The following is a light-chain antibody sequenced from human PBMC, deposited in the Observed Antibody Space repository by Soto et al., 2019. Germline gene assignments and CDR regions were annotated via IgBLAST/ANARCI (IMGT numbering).Light chain of an antibody. V-gene: IGKV3-20*01. J-gene: IGKJ1*01. CDR2: GAS. CDR3: QQFGRSPPSWT. CDR1: QSVSSSY. Sequence: ETVLTQAPGTLSLSPGERATLSCRASQSVSSSYLAWYQHKPGQAPRLLIYGASTRATGIPDRFSGSGSGTDFTLTISRLEPEDFAVYYCQQFGRSPPSWTFGQGTKVEIK.